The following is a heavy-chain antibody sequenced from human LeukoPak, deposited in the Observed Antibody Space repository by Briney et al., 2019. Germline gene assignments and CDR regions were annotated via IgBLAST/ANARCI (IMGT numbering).Heavy chain of an antibody. V-gene: IGHV3-23*01. D-gene: IGHD3-22*01. J-gene: IGHJ4*02. CDR3: AKGRYESSGFNWAA. CDR1: GFTFSIHW. CDR2: LSGSGGSA. Sequence: GGSLRLSCAASGFTFSIHWMTWVRQAPGKGLEWVSALSGSGGSAYYADSVKGRFTISRDNSKNTLYLQMNSLRAEDTAVYYCAKGRYESSGFNWAAWGQGTLVTVSS.